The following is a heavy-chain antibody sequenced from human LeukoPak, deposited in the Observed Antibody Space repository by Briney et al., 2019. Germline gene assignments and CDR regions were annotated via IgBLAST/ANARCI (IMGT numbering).Heavy chain of an antibody. CDR3: ARSGPLTTLLWFGELSY. J-gene: IGHJ4*02. V-gene: IGHV1-2*02. CDR2: INPNSGGT. D-gene: IGHD3-10*01. CDR1: GYTFTGYH. Sequence: ASVKVSCKASGYTFTGYHMHWVRQAPGQGLEWMGWINPNSGGTNYAQKFQGRVTMTRDTSISTAYMELSRLRSDDTAVYYCARSGPLTTLLWFGELSYWGQGTLVTVSS.